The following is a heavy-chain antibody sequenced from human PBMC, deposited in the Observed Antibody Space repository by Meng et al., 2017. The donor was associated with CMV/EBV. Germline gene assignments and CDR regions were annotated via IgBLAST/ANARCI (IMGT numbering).Heavy chain of an antibody. CDR2: IKQDGSEK. Sequence: GGSLRLSCAASGFTFSSYWMSWVRQAPGKGLEWVYNIKQDGSEKYYVDSVKGRFTISRDNAKNTLYLQMNSLRAEDTAVYYCARDTSLLRLYNFWSGFDLGAFDYWGQGTLVTVSS. V-gene: IGHV3-7*01. J-gene: IGHJ4*02. CDR3: ARDTSLLRLYNFWSGFDLGAFDY. CDR1: GFTFSSYW. D-gene: IGHD3-3*01.